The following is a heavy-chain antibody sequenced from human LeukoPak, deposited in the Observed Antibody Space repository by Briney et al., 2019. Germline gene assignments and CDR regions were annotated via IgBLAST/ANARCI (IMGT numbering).Heavy chain of an antibody. J-gene: IGHJ6*02. Sequence: PSETLSLTCTVSGGSISSGGYYWGWIRQHPGKGLEWIGYIYYSGSTYYNPSLKSRVTISVDTSKNQFSLKLSSVTAADTAVYYCARDRRSDFWSGYYTGGYYYYGMDVWGQGTTVTVSS. D-gene: IGHD3-3*01. CDR1: GGSISSGGYY. V-gene: IGHV4-31*03. CDR2: IYYSGST. CDR3: ARDRRSDFWSGYYTGGYYYYGMDV.